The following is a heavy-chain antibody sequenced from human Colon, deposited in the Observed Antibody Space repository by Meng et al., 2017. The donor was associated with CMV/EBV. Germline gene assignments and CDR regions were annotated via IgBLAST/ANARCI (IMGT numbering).Heavy chain of an antibody. J-gene: IGHJ6*02. Sequence: GASLTISCRGSGYTFTSYWIAWVRQMPGKGLEWMGIIYPGDSDTRYSPSFQGQVTISADKSISTAYLQWSSLKASDTAMYYCAGGYINYYAMDVWGQGTTVTVSS. CDR2: IYPGDSDT. CDR1: GYTFTSYW. CDR3: AGGYINYYAMDV. D-gene: IGHD5-18*01. V-gene: IGHV5-51*01.